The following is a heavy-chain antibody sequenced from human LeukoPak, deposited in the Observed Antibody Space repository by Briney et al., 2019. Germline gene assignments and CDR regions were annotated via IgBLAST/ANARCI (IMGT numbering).Heavy chain of an antibody. CDR3: ATGYGSGRGALDI. V-gene: IGHV5-51*01. CDR2: IYPGDSDT. Sequence: GESLKISCVGSGSRFASYWIGWVRQMPGKGLEYMGIIYPGDSDTRYSPSFQGQVTISADKSISTAYLQWSSLQASDTSMYYCATGYGSGRGALDIWGQGTMVTVSS. J-gene: IGHJ3*02. D-gene: IGHD6-19*01. CDR1: GSRFASYW.